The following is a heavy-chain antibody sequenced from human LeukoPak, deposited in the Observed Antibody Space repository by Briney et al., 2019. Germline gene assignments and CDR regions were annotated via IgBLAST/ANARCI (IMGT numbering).Heavy chain of an antibody. Sequence: PGGSLTLSCATSGFTFSSYSMNWVRQAPGKGLEWVSSITSSSSYMYYADSVKGRFTISRDNAKNSLYLQMSSLRAADTAVYYCARDLGIDSGNWYNDAFDMWGQGTMVTVSS. D-gene: IGHD6-13*01. CDR1: GFTFSSYS. CDR3: ARDLGIDSGNWYNDAFDM. CDR2: ITSSSSYM. J-gene: IGHJ3*02. V-gene: IGHV3-21*01.